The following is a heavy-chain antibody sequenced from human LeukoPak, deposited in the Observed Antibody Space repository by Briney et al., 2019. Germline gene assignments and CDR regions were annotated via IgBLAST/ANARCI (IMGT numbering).Heavy chain of an antibody. CDR2: IYSGTST. CDR1: GFTVSSNY. CDR3: TKQDYGDGSFHFDS. V-gene: IGHV3-53*05. Sequence: GGSLRLSCAASGFTVSSNYMSWVRQAPGKGLEWVSVIYSGTSTYYADSVKGRFTISRDDSKNTAYLQMNSLKTEDTAMYYCTKQDYGDGSFHFDSWGQGTLVTVSS. J-gene: IGHJ4*02. D-gene: IGHD4-17*01.